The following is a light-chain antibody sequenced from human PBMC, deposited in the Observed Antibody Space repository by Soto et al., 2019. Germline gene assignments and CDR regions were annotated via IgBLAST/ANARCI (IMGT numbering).Light chain of an antibody. CDR1: QSVSVN. J-gene: IGKJ1*01. Sequence: EIVLTQSPGTLSLSPGERATLSCRASQSVSVNLAWYQQKPGQAPRLLIYDASNRATGIPARFSGSGSGTDFPLTISSLEPEDFAVYHCVQRTTWPWTCGQGSKVEIK. CDR2: DAS. CDR3: VQRTTWPWT. V-gene: IGKV3-11*01.